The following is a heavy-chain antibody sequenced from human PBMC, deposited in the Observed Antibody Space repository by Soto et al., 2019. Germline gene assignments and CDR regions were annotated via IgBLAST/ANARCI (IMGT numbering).Heavy chain of an antibody. CDR3: AKGSLSYSGGNVAFNY. D-gene: IGHD2-15*01. J-gene: IGHJ4*02. CDR1: GFNFDDYA. V-gene: IGHV3-9*01. CDR2: INWHSGNI. Sequence: EVQLVESGGGLVQPGRSLRLSCAASGFNFDDYAMHWVRQTPGKGLEWVSGINWHSGNIAYADSVKGRFTISRDNAKKSLYLQMNSLRGEDTALYYCAKGSLSYSGGNVAFNYWGQGTLVTVSS.